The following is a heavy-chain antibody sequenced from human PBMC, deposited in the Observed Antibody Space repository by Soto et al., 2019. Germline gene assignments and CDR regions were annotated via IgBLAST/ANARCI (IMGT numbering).Heavy chain of an antibody. V-gene: IGHV4-39*01. Sequence: QLQLQESGPGLVKPSETLSLTCTVSGGSISSSSYYWAWVRQPPGKGLEWIGSVYYSGTTYYNPSLKRRVTIAAVTSKNQFSLKLSSVTAADTAVFYCARLIHCKTTSCYFDYWGQGTLVTVSS. CDR1: GGSISSSSYY. CDR3: ARLIHCKTTSCYFDY. CDR2: VYYSGTT. D-gene: IGHD2-2*01. J-gene: IGHJ4*02.